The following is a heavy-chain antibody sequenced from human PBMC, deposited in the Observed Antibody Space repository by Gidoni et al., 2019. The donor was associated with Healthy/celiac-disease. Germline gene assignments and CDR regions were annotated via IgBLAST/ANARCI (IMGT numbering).Heavy chain of an antibody. CDR2: IIPIFGTA. D-gene: IGHD3-22*01. Sequence: QVQLVQSGAEVTKPGSSVKVSCKASGGTFSSYAISWVRQAPGQGLEWMGGIIPIFGTANYAQKFQGRVTITADESTSTAYMELSSLRSEDTAVYYCARDLERRNYYDSSGPIEIDAFDIWGQGTMVTVSS. CDR3: ARDLERRNYYDSSGPIEIDAFDI. CDR1: GGTFSSYA. J-gene: IGHJ3*02. V-gene: IGHV1-69*19.